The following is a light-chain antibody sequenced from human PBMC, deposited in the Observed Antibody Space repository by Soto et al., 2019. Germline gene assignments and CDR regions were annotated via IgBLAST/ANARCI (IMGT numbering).Light chain of an antibody. CDR1: QIVLSN. V-gene: IGKV3-15*01. CDR2: DAS. Sequence: RASQIVLSNLAWHQQKPGQAPRILMYDASTRATVISSSFSGSGSGTEFTLTIISRQSEDFVVYYCQQHHNWSITFGQGTRLEIK. CDR3: QQHHNWSIT. J-gene: IGKJ5*01.